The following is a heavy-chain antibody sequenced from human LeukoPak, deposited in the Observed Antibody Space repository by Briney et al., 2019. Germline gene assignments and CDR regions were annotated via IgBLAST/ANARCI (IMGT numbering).Heavy chain of an antibody. D-gene: IGHD3-10*01. V-gene: IGHV3-23*01. CDR1: GFTFSSYA. J-gene: IGHJ1*01. CDR2: ISGSGGST. Sequence: GGSLRLSCAASGFTFSSYAMSGVRQAPGKGLEWVSAISGSGGSTYYADSVKGRFTISRDNSKNTLYLQMNSLRAEDTAVYYCAKASIITMVQGPVFQHWGQGTLVTVSS. CDR3: AKASIITMVQGPVFQH.